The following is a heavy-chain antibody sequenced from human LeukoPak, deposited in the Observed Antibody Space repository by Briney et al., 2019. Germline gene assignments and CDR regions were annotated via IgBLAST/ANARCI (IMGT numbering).Heavy chain of an antibody. CDR1: GGSISSGSYY. J-gene: IGHJ4*02. V-gene: IGHV4-61*02. CDR2: IYTSGSS. Sequence: SQTLSLTCTVSGGSISSGSYYWSWIRQPAGKGLEWIGRIYTSGSSNYNPSLKSRVTISVDTSKNQFSLKLSSVTAADTAVYYCARGITGKRDQKSYGSGSYRYSPLDYWGQGTLVTVSS. D-gene: IGHD3-10*01. CDR3: ARGITGKRDQKSYGSGSYRYSPLDY.